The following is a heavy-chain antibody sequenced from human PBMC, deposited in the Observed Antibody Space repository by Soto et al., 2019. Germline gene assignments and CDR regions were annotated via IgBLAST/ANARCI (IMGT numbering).Heavy chain of an antibody. CDR2: ISGSGGST. CDR1: GFTFSSYA. V-gene: IGHV3-23*01. D-gene: IGHD1-26*01. Sequence: GGSLRFSCAASGFTFSSYAMGWVRQAPGKGLEWVSAISGSGGSTYYADSVKGRFTISRDNSKNTLYLQMNSLRAEDTAVYYCAKDQWEMEPSGDYWGQGTLVTVSS. J-gene: IGHJ4*02. CDR3: AKDQWEMEPSGDY.